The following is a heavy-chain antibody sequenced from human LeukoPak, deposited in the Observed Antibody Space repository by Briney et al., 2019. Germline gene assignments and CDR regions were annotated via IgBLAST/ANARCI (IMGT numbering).Heavy chain of an antibody. J-gene: IGHJ1*01. D-gene: IGHD4-17*01. CDR3: ARCYGDYAEYFQH. Sequence: GGSLRLSCAASGFTVSSKYMSWVRQAPGKGLEWVSVIYSGGSTYYADSVKGRSTISRDNSKNTLYLQMNSLRAEDTAVYYCARCYGDYAEYFQHWGQGTLVTVSS. CDR2: IYSGGST. V-gene: IGHV3-66*01. CDR1: GFTVSSKY.